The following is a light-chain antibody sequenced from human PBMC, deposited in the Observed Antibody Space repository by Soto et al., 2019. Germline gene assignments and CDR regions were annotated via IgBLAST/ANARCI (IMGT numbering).Light chain of an antibody. CDR1: PSVRSY. V-gene: IGKV3-11*01. J-gene: IGKJ1*01. CDR2: DAS. Sequence: EIVLTQSPATLSLSPGERATLSCRASPSVRSYLAWDQQKAGQAPRLLIYDASNRATGIPARFSGSGSGTDFTLTISSLEPEDFAVYYCQQRSNWPWTFGQGTKVEIK. CDR3: QQRSNWPWT.